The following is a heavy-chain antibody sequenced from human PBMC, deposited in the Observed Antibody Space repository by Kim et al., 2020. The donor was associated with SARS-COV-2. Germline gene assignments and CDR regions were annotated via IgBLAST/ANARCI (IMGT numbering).Heavy chain of an antibody. J-gene: IGHJ6*01. CDR1: GGSFSGYY. Sequence: SETLSITCAVYGGSFSGYYWSWIRQPPGKGLEGIGEINHSGSTNYNPSLKSRVTISVDTSKNQFSLKLSSVTAADTAVYDCARGGGSRKIQLWLRHYYY. CDR3: ARGGGSRKIQLWLRHYYY. CDR2: INHSGST. V-gene: IGHV4-34*01. D-gene: IGHD5-18*01.